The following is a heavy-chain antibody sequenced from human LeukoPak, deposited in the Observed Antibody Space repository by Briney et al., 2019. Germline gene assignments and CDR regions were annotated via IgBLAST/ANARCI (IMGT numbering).Heavy chain of an antibody. Sequence: GGSLRLSCAASGFTFSSYWMHWVRQAPGKGLVWVSRINTDGSSTSYADSVKGRFTISRDNAKNTLYLQMNSLRAEDTAVYYCARDNNEDIVVVPAAMVLGYWGQGTLVTVSS. CDR3: ARDNNEDIVVVPAAMVLGY. V-gene: IGHV3-74*01. J-gene: IGHJ4*02. CDR1: GFTFSSYW. CDR2: INTDGSST. D-gene: IGHD2-2*01.